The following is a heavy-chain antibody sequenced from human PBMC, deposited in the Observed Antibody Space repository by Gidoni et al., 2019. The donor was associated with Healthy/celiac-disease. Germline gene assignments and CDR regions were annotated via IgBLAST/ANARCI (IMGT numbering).Heavy chain of an antibody. CDR1: GFTFSGSA. V-gene: IGHV3-73*02. CDR3: TRSIVGATSPFDY. D-gene: IGHD1-26*01. J-gene: IGHJ4*02. CDR2: IRSKANSYAT. Sequence: EVQLVESGGGLVQPGVSLTLSCAASGFTFSGSAMHWVRQASGKGLEWVGRIRSKANSYATAYAASVKGRFTISRDDSKNTAYLQMNSLKTEDTAVYYCTRSIVGATSPFDYWGQGTLVTVSS.